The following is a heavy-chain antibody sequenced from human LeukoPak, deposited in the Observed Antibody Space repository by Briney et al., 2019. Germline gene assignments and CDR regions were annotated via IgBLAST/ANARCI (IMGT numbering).Heavy chain of an antibody. V-gene: IGHV4-59*01. D-gene: IGHD2-2*02. CDR1: GGSISSYY. CDR2: IYYSGST. J-gene: IGHJ5*02. CDR3: ARYYCSRTSCYKGFAP. Sequence: SETLSLTCTVSGGSISSYYWSWIRQPPGKGLEWIGYIYYSGSTNYNPSLKSRVTISVDTSKNQFSLQLSSVTAADTAVYYCARYYCSRTSCYKGFAPWGQGTLVTVSS.